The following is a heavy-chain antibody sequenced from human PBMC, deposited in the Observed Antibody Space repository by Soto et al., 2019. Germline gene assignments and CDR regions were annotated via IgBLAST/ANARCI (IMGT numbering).Heavy chain of an antibody. CDR3: AREGYSSSWR. CDR1: GGSFSGYY. CDR2: INHSGST. V-gene: IGHV4-34*01. D-gene: IGHD6-13*01. Sequence: LSLTCAVYGGSFSGYYWSWIRQPPGKGLEWIGEINHSGSTNYNPSLKSRVTISVDTSKNQFSLKLSSVTAADTAVYYCAREGYSSSWRWGQGTLVTVSS. J-gene: IGHJ4*02.